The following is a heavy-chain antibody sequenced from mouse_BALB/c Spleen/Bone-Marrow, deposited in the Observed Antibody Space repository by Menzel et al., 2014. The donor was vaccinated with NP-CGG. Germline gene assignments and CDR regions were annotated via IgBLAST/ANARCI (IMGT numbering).Heavy chain of an antibody. CDR2: INPRNGGT. V-gene: IGHV1S81*02. D-gene: IGHD4-1*01. CDR1: GYTFTNYY. Sequence: QVQLKESGAELVKPGASVKLSCKASGYTFTNYYMYWVKQRPGQGLEWIGEINPRNGGTNFNEKFKRKATLTVDKSSSTAYMRLNSLTSEDSAAYYCTRFWDEAYWGQGTLITVSA. CDR3: TRFWDEAY. J-gene: IGHJ3*01.